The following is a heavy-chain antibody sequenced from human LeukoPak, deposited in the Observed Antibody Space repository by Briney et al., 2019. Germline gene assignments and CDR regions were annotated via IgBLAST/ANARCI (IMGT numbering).Heavy chain of an antibody. J-gene: IGHJ4*02. Sequence: GGSLRLSCAASGFTFSSYNMNWVRQAPGKGLERVSYISSSSTTIYYADSVKGRFTISRDNAKNSLYLQMNSLRAEDTAVYYCASSYCSGGTCYSTGELDYWGQGTLVTVSS. CDR1: GFTFSSYN. CDR2: ISSSSTTI. D-gene: IGHD2-15*01. CDR3: ASSYCSGGTCYSTGELDY. V-gene: IGHV3-48*01.